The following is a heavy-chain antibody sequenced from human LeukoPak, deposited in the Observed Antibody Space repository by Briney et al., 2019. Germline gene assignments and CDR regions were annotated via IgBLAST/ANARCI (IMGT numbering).Heavy chain of an antibody. J-gene: IGHJ3*02. D-gene: IGHD1-26*01. V-gene: IGHV3-30*03. CDR3: AREGSYTAFDI. CDR1: GFTFSSYG. CDR2: ISYDGSNK. Sequence: PTGGSLRLSCAASGFTFSSYGMHWVRQAPGKGLEWVAVISYDGSNKYYADSVKGRFTISRDNSKNTLYLQMNSLRAEDTAVYYCAREGSYTAFDIWGQGTMVTVSS.